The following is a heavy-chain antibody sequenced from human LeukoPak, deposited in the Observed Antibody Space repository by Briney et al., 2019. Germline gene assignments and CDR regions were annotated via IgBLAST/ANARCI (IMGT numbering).Heavy chain of an antibody. J-gene: IGHJ4*02. CDR1: GGTFSSYA. Sequence: SVTVSCTASGGTFSSYAISWVRQAPGQGLEWMGGIIPIFGTANYAQKFQGRVTITADESTSTAYMELSSLRSEDTAVYYCAREGNPVETIKNYFDYWGQGTLATVSS. D-gene: IGHD1-14*01. CDR3: AREGNPVETIKNYFDY. CDR2: IIPIFGTA. V-gene: IGHV1-69*13.